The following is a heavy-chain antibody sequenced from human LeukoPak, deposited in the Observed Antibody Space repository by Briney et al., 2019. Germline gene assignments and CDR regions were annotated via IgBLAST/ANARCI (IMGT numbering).Heavy chain of an antibody. Sequence: PGGSLRLSCAASGFTLSSDGMGWGREGPGKGLGRGAGICYDGGNNNYADSVKSHFTISRDNSTNTLYLPMNNLSAEHTAVYYSAKASRPPYYYGSAPDYYYDIDVRGQVATVTVSS. J-gene: IGHJ6*02. V-gene: IGHV3-33*06. CDR2: ICYDGGNN. CDR3: AKASRPPYYYGSAPDYYYDIDV. CDR1: GFTLSSDG. D-gene: IGHD3-10*01.